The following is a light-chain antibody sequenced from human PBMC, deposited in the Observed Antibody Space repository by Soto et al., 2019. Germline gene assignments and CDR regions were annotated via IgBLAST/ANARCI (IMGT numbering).Light chain of an antibody. Sequence: SVLTQAPGTLSLSPGERATLSCRASQSVSSSYLVWYQQRPGQPPRLLIYGTSTRAAGISDRFSGSGSGTDFTLTIYRLEPGDSAVYYCQQYGTSALTFGAGTKV. CDR3: QQYGTSALT. CDR1: QSVSSSY. J-gene: IGKJ4*01. CDR2: GTS. V-gene: IGKV3-20*01.